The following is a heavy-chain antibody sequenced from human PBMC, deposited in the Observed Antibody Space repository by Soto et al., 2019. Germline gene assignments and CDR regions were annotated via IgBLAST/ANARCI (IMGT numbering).Heavy chain of an antibody. D-gene: IGHD5-18*01. Sequence: GSLRLSCTVSGFSVTNSYINWVRQAPGKGLEWVSILYSSGTTYYADSVRGRFTVSRDDSKNTLFLHMNSLRADDTAVYYCARDWSKFSYNYPYYYAMDAWGQGTTVTV. J-gene: IGHJ6*02. CDR3: ARDWSKFSYNYPYYYAMDA. V-gene: IGHV3-53*01. CDR1: GFSVTNSY. CDR2: LYSSGTT.